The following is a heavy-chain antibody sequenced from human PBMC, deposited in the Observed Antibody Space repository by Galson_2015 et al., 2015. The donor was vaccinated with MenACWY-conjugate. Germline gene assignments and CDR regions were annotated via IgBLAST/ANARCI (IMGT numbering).Heavy chain of an antibody. J-gene: IGHJ4*02. D-gene: IGHD5-12*01. CDR3: ARGGYDLDY. CDR2: RYNSGST. V-gene: IGHV4-39*07. CDR1: GASISSRGYY. Sequence: SETLSLTCSVSGASISSRGYYWAWIRQPPGKGLEWIGTRYNSGSTYYNPSLMSGVTISADTSKNQFSLKLISVTTADTAVYYCARGGYDLDYWGQGTLVTVSS.